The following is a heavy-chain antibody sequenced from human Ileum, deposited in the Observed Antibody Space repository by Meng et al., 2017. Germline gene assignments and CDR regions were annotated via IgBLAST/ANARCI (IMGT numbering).Heavy chain of an antibody. Sequence: ESLKISCVASGFTFSNYALSWVRQAPGKGLEWVSGISDIGFGTYYADSVKGRFTISRDNSQNTLYLQMYNLRVEDAAVYYCAKEVAALGTPLFDSWGQGTLVTVSS. D-gene: IGHD6-13*01. CDR3: AKEVAALGTPLFDS. CDR1: GFTFSNYA. CDR2: ISDIGFGT. J-gene: IGHJ4*02. V-gene: IGHV3-23*01.